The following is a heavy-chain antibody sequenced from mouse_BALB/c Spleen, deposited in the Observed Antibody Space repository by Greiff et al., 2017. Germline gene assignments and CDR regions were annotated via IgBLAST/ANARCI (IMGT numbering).Heavy chain of an antibody. J-gene: IGHJ4*01. Sequence: VKLMESGPSLVQPSQSLSITCTVSGFSLTSYGVHWVRQSPGKGLEWLGVIWRGGSTDYNAAFMSRLSITKDNSKSQVFFKMNSLQADDTAIYYCAKNGEGYDGAMDYWGQGTSVTVSS. V-gene: IGHV2-5-1*01. CDR2: IWRGGST. CDR3: AKNGEGYDGAMDY. D-gene: IGHD2-2*01. CDR1: GFSLTSYG.